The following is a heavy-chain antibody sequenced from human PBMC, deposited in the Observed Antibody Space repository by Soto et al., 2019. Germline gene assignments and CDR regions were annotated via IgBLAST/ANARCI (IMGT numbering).Heavy chain of an antibody. D-gene: IGHD4-4*01. CDR1: GFTVTSNG. Sequence: ESGGGLVQPGGSLRLSCGVSGFTVTSNGVSWVRQAPGKGLEWVSAISPNGQGIWYADSVKGRFTISRDISRNTVFLQMDILRAEATAVYYCARDPQYPRVFIHYWGQGTLVTVSS. CDR2: ISPNGQGI. V-gene: IGHV3-23*01. CDR3: ARDPQYPRVFIHY. J-gene: IGHJ4*02.